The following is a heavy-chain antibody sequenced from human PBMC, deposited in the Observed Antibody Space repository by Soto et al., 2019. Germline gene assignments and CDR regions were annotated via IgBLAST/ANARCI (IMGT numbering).Heavy chain of an antibody. V-gene: IGHV1-69*06. CDR2: IIPIFGTA. Sequence: SVKVSCQASGGTFSSYAISWVRQAPGQGLELMGGIIPIFGTANYAQKCQGRVTITADKSTSTAYMELSSLRSEDTAVYYCASSFSVRGGTRLLRFDYWGHGTLVTVSS. D-gene: IGHD3-10*01. CDR1: GGTFSSYA. CDR3: ASSFSVRGGTRLLRFDY. J-gene: IGHJ4*01.